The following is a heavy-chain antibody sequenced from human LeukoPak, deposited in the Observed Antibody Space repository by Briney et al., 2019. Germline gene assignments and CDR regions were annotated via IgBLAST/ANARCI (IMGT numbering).Heavy chain of an antibody. Sequence: GGSLRLSCAASGVTVSSNYMSWVRQAPGKGLEWVSVIYSGGSTYYADSVKGRFTISRDNSKNTLYLQINSLRAEDTAVYYCARGTAMGGDYWGQGTLVTVSS. D-gene: IGHD3-16*01. CDR3: ARGTAMGGDY. CDR2: IYSGGST. V-gene: IGHV3-53*01. J-gene: IGHJ4*02. CDR1: GVTVSSNY.